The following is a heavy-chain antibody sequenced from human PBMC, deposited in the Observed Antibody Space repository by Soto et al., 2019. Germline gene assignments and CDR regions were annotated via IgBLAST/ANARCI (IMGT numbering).Heavy chain of an antibody. V-gene: IGHV3-23*01. Sequence: GGSLRLSCAASGFTFSSYAMSWVRQAPGKGLEWVSAISGSGGSTYYADSVKGRFTISRDNSKNTLYLQMNSLRAEDTAVYYCARDVHFSYSYYDMDVWGQGTTVTVS. J-gene: IGHJ6*02. D-gene: IGHD1-1*01. CDR2: ISGSGGST. CDR1: GFTFSSYA. CDR3: ARDVHFSYSYYDMDV.